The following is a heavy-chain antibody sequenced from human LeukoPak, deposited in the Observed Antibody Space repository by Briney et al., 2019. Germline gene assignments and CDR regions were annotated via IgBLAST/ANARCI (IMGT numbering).Heavy chain of an antibody. V-gene: IGHV1-18*01. J-gene: IGHJ5*02. D-gene: IGHD2-15*01. Sequence: GASVKVSCKTSGYTFTTYGVTWVRQAPRQGLEWMGWISAYNGDTKYAQKFQGRFTMTTDTSTSTANMELRSLRSDDTAVYYCARDIVVVVAATKDYNWFDPWGQVTLVTVSS. CDR2: ISAYNGDT. CDR1: GYTFTTYG. CDR3: ARDIVVVVAATKDYNWFDP.